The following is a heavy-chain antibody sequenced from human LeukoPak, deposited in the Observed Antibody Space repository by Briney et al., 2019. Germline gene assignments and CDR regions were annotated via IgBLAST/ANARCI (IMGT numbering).Heavy chain of an antibody. CDR2: IRNKAYGGTT. CDR1: GFTFGDYN. Sequence: GGSLRLSCTTSGFTFGDYNMSWVRQAPGKGLEWVGFIRNKAYGGTTEYAASVKGRFTISRDDSKSIAYLQMNSLKTEDTAVYYCTRDVSGIGVLMGVCYYSYMDVWGKGTTVTVSS. CDR3: TRDVSGIGVLMGVCYYSYMDV. J-gene: IGHJ6*03. V-gene: IGHV3-49*04. D-gene: IGHD3-3*01.